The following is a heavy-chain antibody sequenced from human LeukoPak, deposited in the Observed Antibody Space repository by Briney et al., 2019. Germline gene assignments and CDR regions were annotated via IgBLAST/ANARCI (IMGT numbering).Heavy chain of an antibody. V-gene: IGHV1-69*04. Sequence: GASVKVSCKASGGTFSSYAISWVRQAPGQGLEWMGRIIPILGIANYAQKFQGRVTITADKSTSTAYMELSSLRSEDTAVYYCARDYYYDSSGYSYYFDYWGQGTLVTVSS. CDR2: IIPILGIA. D-gene: IGHD3-22*01. J-gene: IGHJ4*02. CDR3: ARDYYYDSSGYSYYFDY. CDR1: GGTFSSYA.